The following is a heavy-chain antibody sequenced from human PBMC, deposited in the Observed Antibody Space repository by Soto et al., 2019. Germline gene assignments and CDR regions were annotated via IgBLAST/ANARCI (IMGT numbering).Heavy chain of an antibody. CDR1: GLSFRDYY. J-gene: IGHJ4*02. Sequence: QVQLVESGGGLFKPGGSLRLSCAVSGLSFRDYYMSWIRQAPGKGLEWISHIGRSGDPIYYANSVKGRFSISRDDATNSVYLQMSSLRVEDTAVYYCARPTRIVGATADYWGQGTLVTVSS. CDR2: IGRSGDPI. D-gene: IGHD1-26*01. CDR3: ARPTRIVGATADY. V-gene: IGHV3-11*01.